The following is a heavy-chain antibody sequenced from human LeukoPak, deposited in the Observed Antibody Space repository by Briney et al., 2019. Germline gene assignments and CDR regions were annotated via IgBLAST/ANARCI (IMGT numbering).Heavy chain of an antibody. J-gene: IGHJ4*02. CDR1: GGRFTNYA. CDR2: IIPSIGIS. V-gene: IGHV1-69*04. Sequence: ASVKVSCKTSGGRFTNYAISWVRQAPGQGLEWMGRIIPSIGISNYAQKFEGRVTITADKSTRTAYMELDSLRSEDTAIYYCASGTDSDSWLGYPNYWGQGTLVTVSS. CDR3: ASGTDSDSWLGYPNY. D-gene: IGHD3-22*01.